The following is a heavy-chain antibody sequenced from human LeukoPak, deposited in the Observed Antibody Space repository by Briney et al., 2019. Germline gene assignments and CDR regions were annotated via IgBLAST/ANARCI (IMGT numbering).Heavy chain of an antibody. CDR1: GFTLSSYA. D-gene: IGHD2-15*01. V-gene: IGHV3-23*01. Sequence: GGSLRLSCVVSGFTLSSYAMSWVRQAPGKGLEWVAATSSSDSGKYHADSVRGRFTISRDNSKNKVYLQMNSLRAEDAAVYYCARAPVTSCRGAFCYPFDDWSAGILVTVSS. J-gene: IGHJ4*02. CDR2: TSSSDSGK. CDR3: ARAPVTSCRGAFCYPFDD.